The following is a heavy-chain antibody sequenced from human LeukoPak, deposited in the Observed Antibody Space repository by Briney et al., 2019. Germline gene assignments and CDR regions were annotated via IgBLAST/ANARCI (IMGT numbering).Heavy chain of an antibody. Sequence: SETLSLTCTVSGGSISSYYWSWIRQPPGKGLEWIGYIYYSGSTNYNPSLKSRVTISVDTSKNQISLKLSSVTAADTAVYYCAGTPEGLYNWFDPWGQGTLVTVSS. CDR2: IYYSGST. CDR1: GGSISSYY. J-gene: IGHJ5*02. V-gene: IGHV4-59*08. CDR3: AGTPEGLYNWFDP.